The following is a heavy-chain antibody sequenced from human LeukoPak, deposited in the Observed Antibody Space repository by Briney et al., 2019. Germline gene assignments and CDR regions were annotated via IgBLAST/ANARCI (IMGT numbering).Heavy chain of an antibody. CDR3: ASSLKGTPLDY. D-gene: IGHD2-15*01. CDR1: GGSISSGGYY. Sequence: SQTLSLTCTVSGGSISSGGYYWSWIRQPPGKGLEWIGYIYHSGSTYYNPSLKSRVTISVDRSKNQFSLKLSSVTAADTAVYYCASSLKGTPLDYWGQGTLVTVSS. J-gene: IGHJ4*02. V-gene: IGHV4-30-2*01. CDR2: IYHSGST.